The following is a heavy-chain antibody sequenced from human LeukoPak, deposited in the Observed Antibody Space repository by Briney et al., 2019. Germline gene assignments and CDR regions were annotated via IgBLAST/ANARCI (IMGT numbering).Heavy chain of an antibody. D-gene: IGHD3-16*02. CDR2: INSDGSST. CDR3: ARDAADYDYVWGSYRSSPPDY. J-gene: IGHJ4*02. V-gene: IGHV3-74*01. Sequence: GGSLRLSCAASGFTFSSYWMHWVRQATGKGLVWVSRINSDGSSTSYADSVKGRFTISRDNAKNTLYLQMNSLRAEGTAVYYCARDAADYDYVWGSYRSSPPDYWGQGTLVTVSS. CDR1: GFTFSSYW.